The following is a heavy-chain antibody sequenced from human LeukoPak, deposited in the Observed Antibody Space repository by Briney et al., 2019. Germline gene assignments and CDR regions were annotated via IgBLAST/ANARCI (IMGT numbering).Heavy chain of an antibody. CDR1: GYTFTSYG. D-gene: IGHD2-2*01. Sequence: ASVKVSCKASGYTFTSYGISWVRQAPGQGLEWMGWISAYNGNTNYAQKLQGRVTMTTDTSTSTAYMELRSLRSDDTAVYYCARDRIVVVPAAPVYNWFDPWGQGTLVTVSS. V-gene: IGHV1-18*01. CDR3: ARDRIVVVPAAPVYNWFDP. CDR2: ISAYNGNT. J-gene: IGHJ5*02.